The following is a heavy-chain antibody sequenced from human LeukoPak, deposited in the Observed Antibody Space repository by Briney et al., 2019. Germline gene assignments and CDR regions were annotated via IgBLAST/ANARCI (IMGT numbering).Heavy chain of an antibody. CDR2: IYYSGST. Sequence: SETLSLTCTVSGYSISSGDYYWSWIRQPPGKGLEWIGYIYYSGSTYYNPSLKSRVTISVDTSKNQFSLKLSSVTAADTAVYYCAREGYCSGGSCYSLNWFDPWGQGALVTVSS. V-gene: IGHV4-30-4*08. J-gene: IGHJ5*02. CDR3: AREGYCSGGSCYSLNWFDP. CDR1: GYSISSGDYY. D-gene: IGHD2-15*01.